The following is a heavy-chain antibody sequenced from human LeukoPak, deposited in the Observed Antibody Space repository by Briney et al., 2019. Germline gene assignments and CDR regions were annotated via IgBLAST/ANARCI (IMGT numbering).Heavy chain of an antibody. V-gene: IGHV4-4*09. CDR1: GGSISSYY. CDR2: IYTSGST. Sequence: PSETLSLTCTVSGGSISSYYRSWIRQPPGKGLEWIGYIYTSGSTNYNPSLKSRVTISVDTSKNQFSLKLSSVTAADTAVYYCARQNYDFWRDLGQYNWFDPWGQGTLVTVSS. CDR3: ARQNYDFWRDLGQYNWFDP. J-gene: IGHJ5*02. D-gene: IGHD3-3*01.